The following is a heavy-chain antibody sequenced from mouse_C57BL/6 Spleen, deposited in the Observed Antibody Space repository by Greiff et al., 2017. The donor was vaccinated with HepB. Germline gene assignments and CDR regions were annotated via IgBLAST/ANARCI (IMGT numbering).Heavy chain of an antibody. CDR2: ISSGGDYI. V-gene: IGHV5-9-1*02. Sequence: EVKVVESGEGLVKPGGSLKLSCAASGFTFSSYAMSWVRQTPEKRLEWVAYISSGGDYIYYADTVKGRFTISRDNARNTLYLQMSSLKSEDTAMYYCTREDVWFAYWGQGTLVTVSA. J-gene: IGHJ3*01. CDR1: GFTFSSYA. CDR3: TREDVWFAY.